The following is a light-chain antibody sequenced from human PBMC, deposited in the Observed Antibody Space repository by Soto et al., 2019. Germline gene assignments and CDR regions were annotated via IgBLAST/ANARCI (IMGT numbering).Light chain of an antibody. Sequence: EIVLTQSPATLSLSPGERATLSCRASQNVSRHLVWYQQKPGQAPRLLIYDASNRATGIPARFSGSGFATDFTLTISSLEPEDIAVYYCQHRSAWPITFGGGTKVEIK. V-gene: IGKV3-11*01. J-gene: IGKJ4*01. CDR2: DAS. CDR3: QHRSAWPIT. CDR1: QNVSRH.